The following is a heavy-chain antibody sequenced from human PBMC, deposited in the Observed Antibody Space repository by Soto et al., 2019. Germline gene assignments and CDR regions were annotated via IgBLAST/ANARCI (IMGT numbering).Heavy chain of an antibody. CDR1: GYSFTSYW. V-gene: IGHV5-10-1*03. CDR3: ARHADDYSSLDVFDY. J-gene: IGHJ4*02. CDR2: IDPSDSYT. Sequence: EVQLVQSGAEVKKPGESLRISCKGSGYSFTSYWISWVRQMPGKGLEWMGRIDPSDSYTNYSPSFQGHVTISADKSISTAYLQWSSLKASDTAMYYCARHADDYSSLDVFDYWGQGTLVTVSS. D-gene: IGHD4-4*01.